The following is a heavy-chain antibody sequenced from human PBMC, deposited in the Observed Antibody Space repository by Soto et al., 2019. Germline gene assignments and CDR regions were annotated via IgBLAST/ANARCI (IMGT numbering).Heavy chain of an antibody. D-gene: IGHD2-2*01. CDR3: AKFPHLLGYCISTSCYGYFDL. V-gene: IGHV3-23*01. J-gene: IGHJ2*01. CDR1: GFTFSSYA. Sequence: PGGSLRLSCAASGFTFSSYAMSWVRQAPGKGLEWVSAISGSGGSTYYADSVKGRFTISRDNSKNTLYLQMNSLRAEDTAVYYCAKFPHLLGYCISTSCYGYFDLWGRGTLVTVSS. CDR2: ISGSGGST.